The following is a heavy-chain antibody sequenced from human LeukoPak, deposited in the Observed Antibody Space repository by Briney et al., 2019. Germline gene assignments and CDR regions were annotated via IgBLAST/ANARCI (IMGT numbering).Heavy chain of an antibody. CDR3: ARGDRVGTIDY. V-gene: IGHV4-59*01. Sequence: SETLSLTCTVSGGSISSYYWSWIRQPPGKGLEWIGYIYYSGSTNYNPSLKSRVTISVDTSKNQFSLKLSSVTAADTAVYYCARGDRVGTIDYWGQGTLVTVSS. J-gene: IGHJ4*02. CDR1: GGSISSYY. D-gene: IGHD1-14*01. CDR2: IYYSGST.